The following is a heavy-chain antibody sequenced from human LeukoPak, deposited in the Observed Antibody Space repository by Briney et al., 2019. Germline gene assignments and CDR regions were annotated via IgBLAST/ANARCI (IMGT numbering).Heavy chain of an antibody. CDR3: TTGPSYGYEW. Sequence: GGSLRLSCAASGMTFSNHWMHWVRQAPGKGLVWVSLIKTDGRTTIYADSVKGRFTISGDNGKSTLYLQMNSLRADDTAIYYCTTGPSYGYEWWGQGTVVTVSS. V-gene: IGHV3-74*01. J-gene: IGHJ4*02. CDR1: GMTFSNHW. D-gene: IGHD3-16*01. CDR2: IKTDGRTT.